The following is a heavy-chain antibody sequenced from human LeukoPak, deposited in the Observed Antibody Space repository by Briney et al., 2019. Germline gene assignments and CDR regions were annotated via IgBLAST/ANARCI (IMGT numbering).Heavy chain of an antibody. D-gene: IGHD3-22*01. CDR1: GFTVSSNY. Sequence: GGSLRLSCAASGFTVSSNYMSWVRQAPGKGLEWVSVIYSGGSTYYADSVKGRFTISRHNSKNTLYLQMNSLRAEDTAVYHCARVSSSGNSYYYYYGMDVWGQGTTVTVSS. CDR2: IYSGGST. CDR3: ARVSSSGNSYYYYYGMDV. J-gene: IGHJ6*02. V-gene: IGHV3-53*04.